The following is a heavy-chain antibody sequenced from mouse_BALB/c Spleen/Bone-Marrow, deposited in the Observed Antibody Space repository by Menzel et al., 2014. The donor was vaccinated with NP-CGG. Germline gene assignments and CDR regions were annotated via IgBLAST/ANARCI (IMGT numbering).Heavy chain of an antibody. J-gene: IGHJ4*01. Sequence: VKLMESGAELMRPGASVKISCKATGYTFSSYWIEWVKQRPGHGLEWIGEILPGNGSTNYNEKFKGKATFTAETSSNTAYMQLSSLTSEDSAVYYCARSKVLYAMDYWGQGTSVTVSS. CDR3: ARSKVLYAMDY. V-gene: IGHV1-9*01. CDR1: GYTFSSYW. D-gene: IGHD2-14*01. CDR2: ILPGNGST.